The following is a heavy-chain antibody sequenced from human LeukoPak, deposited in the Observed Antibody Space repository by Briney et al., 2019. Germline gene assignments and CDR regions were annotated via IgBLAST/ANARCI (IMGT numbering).Heavy chain of an antibody. J-gene: IGHJ4*02. CDR1: GFTFTNYA. CDR2: VSYDGSWD. V-gene: IGHV3-30*01. D-gene: IGHD3-16*02. CDR3: TREERGYIPAF. Sequence: GRSLRLSCAASGFTFTNYAMHWVRQTPGKGLEWVAFVSYDGSWDSYSDSVKGRFTISRDASKNTPYLQMNSLRAEDTAVYYCTREERGYIPAFWGQGTLVTVSS.